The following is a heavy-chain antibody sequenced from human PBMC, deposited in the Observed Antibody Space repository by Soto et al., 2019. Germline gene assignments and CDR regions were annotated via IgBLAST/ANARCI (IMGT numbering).Heavy chain of an antibody. CDR3: ARLLIAGVTTD. J-gene: IGHJ4*02. D-gene: IGHD5-18*01. CDR2: SNHVGNT. Sequence: QVQLQQWGAGLLKPSETLSLTCAVYGGSFSGYYWSWIRQPPGKGLEWIGESNHVGNTNYNPSLRSXXPXSXDPSKTQFSRRLTSVTAADTAVYSCARLLIAGVTTDWGQGTLVIVSS. V-gene: IGHV4-34*01. CDR1: GGSFSGYY.